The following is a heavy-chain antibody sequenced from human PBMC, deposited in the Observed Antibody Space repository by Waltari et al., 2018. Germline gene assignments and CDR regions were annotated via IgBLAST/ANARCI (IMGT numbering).Heavy chain of an antibody. D-gene: IGHD5-18*01. CDR3: ASRSRIQRGYSYGS. CDR1: GGSFSGYY. Sequence: QVQLQQWGAGLLKPSETLSLTCAVYGGSFSGYYWSLIRQPPGKGLEWIGEINHSGSTNYNPSLKSRVTISVDTSKNQFSLKLSSVTAADTAVYYCASRSRIQRGYSYGSWGQGTLVTVSS. CDR2: INHSGST. V-gene: IGHV4-34*01. J-gene: IGHJ5*02.